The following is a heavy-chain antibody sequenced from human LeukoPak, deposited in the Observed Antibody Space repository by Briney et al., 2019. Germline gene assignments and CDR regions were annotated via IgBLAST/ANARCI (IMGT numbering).Heavy chain of an antibody. J-gene: IGHJ3*02. CDR3: AKGAFDI. CDR1: GFTLSSYG. CDR2: ISYDGSNK. Sequence: PGGSLRLSCAASGFTLSSYGMHWVRQAPGKGLEWVAVISYDGSNKYYADSVKGRFTISRDNSKNTLYLQMNSLRAEDTAVYYCAKGAFDIWGQGTMVTVSS. V-gene: IGHV3-30*18.